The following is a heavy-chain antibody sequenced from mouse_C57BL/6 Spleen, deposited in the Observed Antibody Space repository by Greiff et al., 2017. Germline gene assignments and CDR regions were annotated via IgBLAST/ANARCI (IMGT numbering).Heavy chain of an antibody. CDR1: GYAFSSSW. J-gene: IGHJ1*03. V-gene: IGHV1-82*01. CDR2: IYPGDGDT. D-gene: IGHD1-1*01. Sequence: QVQLQQSGPELVKPGASVKISCKASGYAFSSSWMNWVKQRPGKGLEWIGRIYPGDGDTNYNGKFKGKATLTADKSSSTAYMQLSSLTSEDSAVYFCARGQATTVVATDSWYFDVWGTGTTVTVAS. CDR3: ARGQATTVVATDSWYFDV.